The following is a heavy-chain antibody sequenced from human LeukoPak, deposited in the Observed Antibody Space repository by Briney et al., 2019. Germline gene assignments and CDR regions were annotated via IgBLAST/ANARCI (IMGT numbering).Heavy chain of an antibody. D-gene: IGHD6-19*01. CDR1: GGSISSSSYY. V-gene: IGHV4-39*01. CDR3: ARGIAVAGTFAFDY. CDR2: IYYSGST. Sequence: SETLSLTCTVSGGSISSSSYYWGWIRQPPGKGLEWIGSIYYSGSTYYNPSLKSRVTISVDTSKNQFSLKLSSVTAADTAVYYCARGIAVAGTFAFDYWGQGTLVTVSS. J-gene: IGHJ4*02.